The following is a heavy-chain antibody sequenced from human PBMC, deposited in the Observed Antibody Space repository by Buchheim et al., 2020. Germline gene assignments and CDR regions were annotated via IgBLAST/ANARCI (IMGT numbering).Heavy chain of an antibody. Sequence: QVQLVQSGAEVKKPGASVKVSCKASGYTFTSYYMHWVRQAPGQGLEWMGIINPSGGSTSYAQKFQGKVNMTRDTSTSTVYMELSNLRSEDTAVYYCARARSRAAAGTIFNYYCGMDVWGQGTT. CDR1: GYTFTSYY. V-gene: IGHV1-46*03. J-gene: IGHJ6*02. CDR2: INPSGGST. D-gene: IGHD6-13*01. CDR3: ARARSRAAAGTIFNYYCGMDV.